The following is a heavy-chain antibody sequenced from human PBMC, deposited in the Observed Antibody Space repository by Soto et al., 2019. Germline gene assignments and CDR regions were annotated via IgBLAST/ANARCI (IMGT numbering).Heavy chain of an antibody. CDR2: IIPIFGTA. CDR3: ARSLNWGSRWGFDY. D-gene: IGHD7-27*01. J-gene: IGHJ4*02. CDR1: GGTFSSYA. Sequence: AASVKVSCKASGGTFSSYAISWVRQAPGQGLEWMGGIIPIFGTANYAQKFQGRVTITADESTSTAYMELSSLRSEDTAVYYCARSLNWGSRWGFDYWGQGTLVTVSS. V-gene: IGHV1-69*13.